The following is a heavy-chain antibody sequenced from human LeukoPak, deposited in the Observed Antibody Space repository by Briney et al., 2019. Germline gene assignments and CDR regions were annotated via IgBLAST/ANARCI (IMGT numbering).Heavy chain of an antibody. J-gene: IGHJ4*02. D-gene: IGHD3-3*01. Sequence: SETLSLTCAVYGGSFSGYYWSWIRQPPGGGLEWIGEINHSGSTNYNPSLKSRVTISVDTSKNQFSLKLSSVTAADTAVYYWARTDFWSGYVYYWGQGTLVTVSS. V-gene: IGHV4-34*01. CDR2: INHSGST. CDR3: ARTDFWSGYVYY. CDR1: GGSFSGYY.